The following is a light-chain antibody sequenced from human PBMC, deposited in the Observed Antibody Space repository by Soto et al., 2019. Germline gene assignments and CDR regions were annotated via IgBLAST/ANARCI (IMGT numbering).Light chain of an antibody. V-gene: IGLV1-44*01. CDR1: SSNIGSNT. CDR3: AAWDDSLNGYV. CDR2: SNN. J-gene: IGLJ1*01. Sequence: QPVLTQPPSASRTPGQRVTISCSGSSSNIGSNTVNWYQQLPGTAPKLLIYSNNQRPSGVPDRFSGSKSGTSASLAISGLQSEDEADYYCAAWDDSLNGYVFGTGTKVTVL.